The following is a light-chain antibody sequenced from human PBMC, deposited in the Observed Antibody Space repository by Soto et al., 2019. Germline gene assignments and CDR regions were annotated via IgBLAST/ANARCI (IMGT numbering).Light chain of an antibody. CDR3: MQALQTPRT. CDR2: LAS. V-gene: IGKV2-28*01. Sequence: EIVMTQSPLSLTVTPGEPASISCKSSQSLQHNNGNTLLDSYMQRPGQSPQLLIYLASRRAPGAPDRVSGSGSGTDFTLRISTVEADDAAIYYCMQALQTPRTFGQGTKLEI. J-gene: IGKJ1*01. CDR1: QSLQHNNGNTL.